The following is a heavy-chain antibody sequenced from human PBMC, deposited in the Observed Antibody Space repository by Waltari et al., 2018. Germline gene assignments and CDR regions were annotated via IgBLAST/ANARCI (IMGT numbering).Heavy chain of an antibody. CDR3: ARGSSTVTTGGLDY. Sequence: QVQLQQWGAGLLKPSETLSLTCAVYGGSFSGYYWSWIRQPPGKGLEWIGEINHGVSPKYNPSLKSRVTISVYTAKNQFSLKLSSVTAADTAVYYCARGSSTVTTGGLDYWGQGTLVTVSS. CDR2: INHGVSP. J-gene: IGHJ4*02. D-gene: IGHD4-17*01. V-gene: IGHV4-34*01. CDR1: GGSFSGYY.